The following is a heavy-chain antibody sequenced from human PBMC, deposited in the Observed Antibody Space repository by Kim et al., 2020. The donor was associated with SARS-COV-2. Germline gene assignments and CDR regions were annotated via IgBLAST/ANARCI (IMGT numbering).Heavy chain of an antibody. CDR3: ARNTLRIPGVADWGMDV. J-gene: IGHJ6*02. CDR2: IYYSGST. CDR1: GGSISSSSYY. V-gene: IGHV4-39*01. Sequence: SETLSLTCTVSGGSISSSSYYWGWIRQPPGKGLEWIGSIYYSGSTYYNPSLKSRVTISVDTSKNQFSLKLSSVTAADTAVYYCARNTLRIPGVADWGMDVWGQGTTVTVSS. D-gene: IGHD1-20*01.